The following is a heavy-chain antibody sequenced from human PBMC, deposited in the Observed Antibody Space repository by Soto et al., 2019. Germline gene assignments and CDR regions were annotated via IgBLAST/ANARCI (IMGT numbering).Heavy chain of an antibody. CDR1: GLTFSTYN. Sequence: PGGSLRLSCAASGLTFSTYNMNLVRQAPGKGLEWVSYISSSSITIYYADSVKGRFTISRVYTKNSWYLQLNSPRTEDTTVNDCARATAASYYYMDVWGKRNSVT. D-gene: IGHD5-12*01. CDR3: ARATAASYYYMDV. V-gene: IGHV3-48*01. J-gene: IGHJ6*03. CDR2: ISSSSITI.